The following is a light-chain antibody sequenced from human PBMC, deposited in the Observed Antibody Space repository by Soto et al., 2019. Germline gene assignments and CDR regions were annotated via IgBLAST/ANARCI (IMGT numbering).Light chain of an antibody. CDR2: KAS. CDR1: QSISSW. Sequence: DIQMTQSPSTLSASVGDRVTNTCRASQSISSWLAWYQQKPGKAPKLLIYKASSLESGVPSRFSGSGSGTEFTLTITSLQPDDFATYYCQQYHSSSYTFGQGTKLEIK. J-gene: IGKJ2*01. V-gene: IGKV1-5*03. CDR3: QQYHSSSYT.